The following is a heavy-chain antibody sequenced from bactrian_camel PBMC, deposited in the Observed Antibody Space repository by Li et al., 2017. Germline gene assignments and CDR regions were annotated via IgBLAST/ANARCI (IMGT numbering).Heavy chain of an antibody. CDR2: FRRVGPSGGTSS. V-gene: IGHV3-3*01. CDR3: AADLTGTCGWSQIRAGDFTH. CDR1: GYTYSSRC. Sequence: HVQLVESGGGSVQAGGSVTLSCVTSGYTYSSRCMAWFRQAPGKEREGVARFRRVGPSGGTSSYYADPVKDRFTIFQESAKNALSLQMNSLKPEDTAVYYCAADLTGTCGWSQIRAGDFTHWGQGTQVTVS. J-gene: IGHJ4*01. D-gene: IGHD8*01.